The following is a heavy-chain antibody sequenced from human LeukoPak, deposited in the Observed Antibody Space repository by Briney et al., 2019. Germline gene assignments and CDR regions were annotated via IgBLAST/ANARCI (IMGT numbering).Heavy chain of an antibody. CDR2: IYYSGST. V-gene: IGHV4-39*01. CDR3: ARGGIAAAGTAPMRY. Sequence: SETLSFTCTVSGGSISSSSYYWGWIRQPPGKGLEWIGSIYYSGSTYYNPSLKSRVTISVDTSKNQFSLKLSSVTAADTAVYYCARGGIAAAGTAPMRYWGQGTLVTVSS. J-gene: IGHJ4*02. D-gene: IGHD6-13*01. CDR1: GGSISSSSYY.